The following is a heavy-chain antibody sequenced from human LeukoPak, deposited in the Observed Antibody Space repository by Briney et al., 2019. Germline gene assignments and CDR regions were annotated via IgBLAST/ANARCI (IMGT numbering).Heavy chain of an antibody. J-gene: IGHJ3*02. V-gene: IGHV4-34*01. Sequence: SETLSLTCAVYGGSFSGYYWSWIRQPPGKGLEWIGEINHSGSTNYNPSLKSRVTISVDTSKNQFSLKLGSVTAADTAVYYCAGPNYGGNFDAFDIWGQGTMVTVS. CDR2: INHSGST. CDR3: AGPNYGGNFDAFDI. CDR1: GGSFSGYY. D-gene: IGHD4-17*01.